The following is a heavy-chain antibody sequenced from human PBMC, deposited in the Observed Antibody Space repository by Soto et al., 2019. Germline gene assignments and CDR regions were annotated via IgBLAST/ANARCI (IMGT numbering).Heavy chain of an antibody. CDR1: GDSIASGAYY. Sequence: QVQLQESGPGLVKPSQTLSLTCTVSGDSIASGAYYWSWIRHHPGKGLEWIVYIYYSGCTYYNPSLKSRVSISVDTSQNQFSLKLSSLTAADTAVYYCASVDNRIAIDSWGPGTLVIVSS. D-gene: IGHD6-13*01. CDR3: ASVDNRIAIDS. V-gene: IGHV4-31*03. J-gene: IGHJ4*02. CDR2: IYYSGCT.